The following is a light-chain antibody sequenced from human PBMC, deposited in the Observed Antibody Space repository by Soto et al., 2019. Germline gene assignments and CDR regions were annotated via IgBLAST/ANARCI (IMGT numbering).Light chain of an antibody. CDR1: QSVSSSY. J-gene: IGKJ5*01. CDR2: GAS. Sequence: EIVLTQSPGTLSLSPGERATLSCRASQSVSSSYLARYQQKPGQPPRLLIYGASSRATGIPDRFSGSGSGTDFTLTISRLEPEDFAVFYCQHYDSLPITFGRGARLEIK. V-gene: IGKV3-20*01. CDR3: QHYDSLPIT.